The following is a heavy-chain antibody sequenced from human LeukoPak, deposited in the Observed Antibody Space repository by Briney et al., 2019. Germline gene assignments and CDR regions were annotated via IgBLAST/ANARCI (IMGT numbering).Heavy chain of an antibody. V-gene: IGHV4-61*01. D-gene: IGHD3-10*01. Sequence: SQTLSLTCTVSGGSISSGSYYWTWIRQPPGKGLEWIGYIYYSGNTNYNPSLKSRVTISVDTSKNQFSLKLSSVTAADTAVYYCARRGLWPDNWFDPWGQGTLVTVSS. J-gene: IGHJ5*02. CDR2: IYYSGNT. CDR1: GGSISSGSYY. CDR3: ARRGLWPDNWFDP.